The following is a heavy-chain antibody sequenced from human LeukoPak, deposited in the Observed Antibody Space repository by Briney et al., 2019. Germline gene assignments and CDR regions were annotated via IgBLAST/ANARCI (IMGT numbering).Heavy chain of an antibody. CDR3: TTNPYDKSGYHI. Sequence: PGGSLRLSCAVSGLTFSNAWMSWVRQPPAKGREWGGHIKRKSDGGTTDYAAPVKGRFTISRDDSKNMFYLQMNSLKTEDTAVYYCTTNPYDKSGYHIWGQGTMVTVSS. V-gene: IGHV3-15*01. CDR1: GLTFSNAW. CDR2: IKRKSDGGTT. D-gene: IGHD3-22*01. J-gene: IGHJ3*02.